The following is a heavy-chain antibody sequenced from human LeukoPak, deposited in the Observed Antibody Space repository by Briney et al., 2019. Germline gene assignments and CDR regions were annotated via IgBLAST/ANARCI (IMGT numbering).Heavy chain of an antibody. CDR1: GGTFNNYA. J-gene: IGHJ4*02. V-gene: IGHV1-69*04. Sequence: SVKVSCKTSGGTFNNYAISWVRQAPGQGLEWMGRVVPMFGIRNYPQTFRGRVNITADKATNTVYMELRSLRAEDTAIYYCATEPSRSYSFDHLDFWGLGTPVTVSA. D-gene: IGHD5-12*01. CDR2: VVPMFGIR. CDR3: ATEPSRSYSFDHLDF.